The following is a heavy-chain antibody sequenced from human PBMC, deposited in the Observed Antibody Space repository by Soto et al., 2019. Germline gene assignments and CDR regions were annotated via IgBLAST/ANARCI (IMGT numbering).Heavy chain of an antibody. CDR3: TTDGVVVIASSLRDI. J-gene: IGHJ3*02. CDR2: IKSKTDGGTT. V-gene: IGHV3-15*01. D-gene: IGHD2-21*01. Sequence: EVQLVESGGGLVKPGGSLRLSCAASGFTFSNAWMSWVRQAPGKGLEWVGRIKSKTDGGTTDYAAPVKGRFTISRDDSKNTLYLQMNSLKTEDTAVYYCTTDGVVVIASSLRDIWGQGTMVTVSS. CDR1: GFTFSNAW.